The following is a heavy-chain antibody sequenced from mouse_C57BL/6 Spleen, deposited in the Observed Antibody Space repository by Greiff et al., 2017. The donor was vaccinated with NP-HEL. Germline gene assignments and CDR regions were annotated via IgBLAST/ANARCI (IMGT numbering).Heavy chain of an antibody. Sequence: EVQLVESGAELVRPGASVKLSCTASGFNIKDDYMHWVKQRPEQGLEWIGWIDPENGDTEYASKFQGKATITADTSSNTAYLQLSSLTSEDTAVYYCTTSPNTEGFAYWGQGTLVTVSA. CDR1: GFNIKDDY. J-gene: IGHJ3*01. CDR2: IDPENGDT. D-gene: IGHD4-1*01. CDR3: TTSPNTEGFAY. V-gene: IGHV14-4*01.